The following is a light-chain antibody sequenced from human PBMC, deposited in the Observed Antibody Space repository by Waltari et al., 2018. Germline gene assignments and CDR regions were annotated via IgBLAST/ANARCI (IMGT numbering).Light chain of an antibody. J-gene: IGKJ4*01. V-gene: IGKV4-1*01. CDR1: QSVLYSSANKSY. Sequence: DIVMTQSPDSLAVSLGERATINCKSSQSVLYSSANKSYLNWYQQKPGQPPKLLIYWASTRESWVPDRSSGAGSGTDFTLTISSLQSEDVAVYYCQQYYSTPLTFGGGTKVEIK. CDR3: QQYYSTPLT. CDR2: WAS.